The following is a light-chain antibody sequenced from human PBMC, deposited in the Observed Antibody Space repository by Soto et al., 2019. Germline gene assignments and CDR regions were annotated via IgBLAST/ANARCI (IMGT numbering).Light chain of an antibody. CDR1: QDINIY. Sequence: DIQMTQSPSSLFASVGDRVTITCQATQDINIYLNWYQQKPGKAPNLLIYDASNLEIVVPSRFSGSGSGTHFTFTISSLQTEDIGTYYCRQYDILPITFGRGTRLEVK. J-gene: IGKJ5*01. V-gene: IGKV1-33*01. CDR3: RQYDILPIT. CDR2: DAS.